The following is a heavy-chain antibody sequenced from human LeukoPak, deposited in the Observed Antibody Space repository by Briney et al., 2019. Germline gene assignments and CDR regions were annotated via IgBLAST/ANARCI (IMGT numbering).Heavy chain of an antibody. Sequence: GGSLRLSCAASGFIFSSYGMHWVRQAPGKGLEWVTFIRYDGSNKYYADSVKGRFTISRDNSKNTLYLQMNSLRAEGTAVYYCARGIVVVPAAIVGRAFDIWGQGTMVTVSS. V-gene: IGHV3-30*02. CDR3: ARGIVVVPAAIVGRAFDI. D-gene: IGHD2-2*02. CDR2: IRYDGSNK. J-gene: IGHJ3*02. CDR1: GFIFSSYG.